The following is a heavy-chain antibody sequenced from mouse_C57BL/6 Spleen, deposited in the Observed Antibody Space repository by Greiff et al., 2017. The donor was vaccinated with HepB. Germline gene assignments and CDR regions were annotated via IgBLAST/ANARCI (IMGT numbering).Heavy chain of an antibody. D-gene: IGHD1-1*01. Sequence: DVQLQESGPGLVKPSQSLSLTCSVTGYSITSGYYWNWIRQFPGNKLEWMGYISYDGSNNYNPSLKNRISITRDTSKNQFFLKLNSVTTEDTATYYCAREAFGSSWGFDYWGQGTTLTVSS. J-gene: IGHJ2*01. CDR2: ISYDGSN. CDR3: AREAFGSSWGFDY. CDR1: GYSITSGYY. V-gene: IGHV3-6*01.